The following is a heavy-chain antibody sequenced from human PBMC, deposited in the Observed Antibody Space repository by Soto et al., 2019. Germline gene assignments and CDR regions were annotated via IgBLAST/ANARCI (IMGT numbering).Heavy chain of an antibody. J-gene: IGHJ6*02. Sequence: QVQLVQSGAEVKKPGSSVKVSCKASGGTFSSYAISWVRQAPGQGLEWMGGIIPIPGTANYAQKFQGRVTITADESTSTAYMELSSPRSEDTAVYYCARSQGSSTSLEIYYYYYYGMDVWGQGTTVTVSS. CDR3: ARSQGSSTSLEIYYYYYYGMDV. D-gene: IGHD2-2*01. CDR1: GGTFSSYA. V-gene: IGHV1-69*01. CDR2: IIPIPGTA.